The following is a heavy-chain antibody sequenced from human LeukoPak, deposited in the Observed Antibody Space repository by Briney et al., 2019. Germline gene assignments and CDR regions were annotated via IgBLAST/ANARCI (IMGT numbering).Heavy chain of an antibody. V-gene: IGHV3-23*01. CDR2: ISGSGGST. D-gene: IGHD3-10*01. J-gene: IGHJ4*02. Sequence: GGSLRLSCAASGFTFSNFAMAWVRQAPGKGLEWVSAISGSGGSTYYADSVKGRFTISRDNSKNTLYLQMNSLRAEDTAVYYCAKGGIRPYGSGSPFDYWGQGTLVTVSS. CDR3: AKGGIRPYGSGSPFDY. CDR1: GFTFSNFA.